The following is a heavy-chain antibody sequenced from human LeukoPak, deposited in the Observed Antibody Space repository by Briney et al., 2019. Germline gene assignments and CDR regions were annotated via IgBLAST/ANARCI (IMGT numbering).Heavy chain of an antibody. J-gene: IGHJ4*02. CDR3: ATDEGTYYDSSGFGY. Sequence: ASVRVSCKVSGYTLTELSMHWVRQAPGKGLEWMGGFDPEDGETIYAQKFQGRVTMTEDTSTDTAYMELSSLRSEDTAVYYCATDEGTYYDSSGFGYWGQGTLVTVSS. CDR1: GYTLTELS. D-gene: IGHD3-22*01. V-gene: IGHV1-24*01. CDR2: FDPEDGET.